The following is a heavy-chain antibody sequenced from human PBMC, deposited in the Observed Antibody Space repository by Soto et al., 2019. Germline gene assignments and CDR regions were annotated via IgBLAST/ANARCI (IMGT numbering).Heavy chain of an antibody. D-gene: IGHD3-22*01. J-gene: IGHJ4*02. Sequence: GASVKVSCKASGCTFSSYAISCVRQAPGQGLEWMGGIIPIFGTANYAQKFQGRVTITADESTSTAYMELSSLRSEDTAVYYCASFNPDYYDSSGYIFDYWGQGTLVTVSS. CDR1: GCTFSSYA. CDR3: ASFNPDYYDSSGYIFDY. CDR2: IIPIFGTA. V-gene: IGHV1-69*13.